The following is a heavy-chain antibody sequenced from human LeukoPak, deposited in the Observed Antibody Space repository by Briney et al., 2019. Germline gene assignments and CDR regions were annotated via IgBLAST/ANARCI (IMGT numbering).Heavy chain of an antibody. D-gene: IGHD1-26*01. J-gene: IGHJ4*02. Sequence: GESLKISCKGSGYSFTSYWIGWVRQMPGKGLEWMGIIYPGDSDTRYSPSFQGQVTISADKSINTAYLQWSSLKASDTAMYYCARHRGPGPTTKVADYWGQGTLVTVSA. CDR2: IYPGDSDT. CDR3: ARHRGPGPTTKVADY. V-gene: IGHV5-51*01. CDR1: GYSFTSYW.